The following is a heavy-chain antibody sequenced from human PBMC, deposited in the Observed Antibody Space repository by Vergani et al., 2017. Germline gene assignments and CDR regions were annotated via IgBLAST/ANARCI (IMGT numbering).Heavy chain of an antibody. D-gene: IGHD3-10*01. CDR1: GFSLSSGGMR. J-gene: IGHJ5*01. CDR3: ARTSGRTITCHSKACWFDS. CDR2: IDWDNTK. V-gene: IGHV2-70*04. Sequence: QVTLKESGPALVKPTQTLTLTCSLSGFSLSSGGMRVSWIRPPPGKALEWLARIDWDNTKVYSSSLKSRLFISKDISKNEVVLTMTNMDPVDTATYYGARTSGRTITCHSKACWFDSWGQGILVTVSS.